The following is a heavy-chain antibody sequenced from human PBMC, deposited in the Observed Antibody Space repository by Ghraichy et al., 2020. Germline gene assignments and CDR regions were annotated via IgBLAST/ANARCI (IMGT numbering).Heavy chain of an antibody. CDR1: GFAFRSYS. J-gene: IGHJ4*02. CDR2: ISTSSSFI. CDR3: ARDSGSWPY. D-gene: IGHD5-12*01. V-gene: IGHV3-48*02. Sequence: GGSLRLSCAASGFAFRSYSMNWVRQAPGKGLEWISYISTSSSFIYYADSVKGRFTTSRDDAKNSLYLQMNSLRDEDTAVYYCARDSGSWPYWGQGTLVTVSS.